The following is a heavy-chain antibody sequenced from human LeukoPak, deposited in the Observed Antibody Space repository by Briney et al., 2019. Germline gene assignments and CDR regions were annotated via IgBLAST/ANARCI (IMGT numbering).Heavy chain of an antibody. CDR2: VSGSGGSS. J-gene: IGHJ4*02. D-gene: IGHD5-12*01. V-gene: IGHV3-23*01. CDR1: GFSVSSNY. CDR3: AKGYSGYDPLPDY. Sequence: GGSLRLSCAASGFSVSSNYMSWVRQAPGKGLEWVSVVSGSGGSSYYADSVKGRFTISRDNSKNTLHLQMNSLRAEDTAVYYCAKGYSGYDPLPDYWGQGTLVTVSS.